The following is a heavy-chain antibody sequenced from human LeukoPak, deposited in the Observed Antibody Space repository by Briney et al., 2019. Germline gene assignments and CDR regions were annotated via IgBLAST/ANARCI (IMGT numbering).Heavy chain of an antibody. V-gene: IGHV3-23*01. Sequence: GGSLRLSCAASGFTFSSYAMSWVRQAPGKGLEWVSAISGSGGSTYYADSVKGRFTISRDNSKNTLYLQMNSLRAEDTAVYYCAKFCGGSGWSRNYYYYYGMDVWGQGTTVTVSS. CDR1: GFTFSSYA. CDR3: AKFCGGSGWSRNYYYYYGMDV. J-gene: IGHJ6*02. CDR2: ISGSGGST. D-gene: IGHD6-19*01.